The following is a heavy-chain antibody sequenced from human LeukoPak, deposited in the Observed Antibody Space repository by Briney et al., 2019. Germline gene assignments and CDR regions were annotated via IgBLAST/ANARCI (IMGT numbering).Heavy chain of an antibody. J-gene: IGHJ4*02. CDR1: GGTFSSYA. D-gene: IGHD4-17*01. CDR3: ARYHDYGEYVLGY. Sequence: GASVKVSCKASGGTFSSYAISWVRQAPGQGLECMGGIIPIFGTANYAQKFQGRVTMTSNTSISTAYMELSSLRSEDTAVYYFARYHDYGEYVLGYWGKGTLVPVPS. V-gene: IGHV1-69*05. CDR2: IIPIFGTA.